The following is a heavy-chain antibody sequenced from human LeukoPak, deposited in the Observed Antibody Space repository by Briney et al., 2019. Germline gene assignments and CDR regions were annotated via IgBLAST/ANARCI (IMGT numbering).Heavy chain of an antibody. V-gene: IGHV3-23*01. CDR3: AKGPGIAAVGSYDY. CDR1: GLSFSFYA. CDR2: ISGSGGST. D-gene: IGHD6-13*01. J-gene: IGHJ4*02. Sequence: QSRGSLRLSCAASGLSFSFYAMSWVRQAPGKGLEWVSAISGSGGSTYYADSVKGRFTISRDNSKNTLYLQMNSLRAEDTAVYYCAKGPGIAAVGSYDYWGRGTLVTVSS.